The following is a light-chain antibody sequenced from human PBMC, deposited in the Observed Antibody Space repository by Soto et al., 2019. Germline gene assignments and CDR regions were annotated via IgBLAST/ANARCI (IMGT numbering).Light chain of an antibody. Sequence: EIVLTQSPGTLSLSPGERATLSCRASESVSNNYLAWYQRKPGQAPRLLIYGASYRATDIPYGFSGSGSGTDFTLIIARLEAEDFAVSICQQYGGTPPTFGLGTKVEI. J-gene: IGKJ1*01. V-gene: IGKV3-20*01. CDR3: QQYGGTPPT. CDR2: GAS. CDR1: ESVSNNY.